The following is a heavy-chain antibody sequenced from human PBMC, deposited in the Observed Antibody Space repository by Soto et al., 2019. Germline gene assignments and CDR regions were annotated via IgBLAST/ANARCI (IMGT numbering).Heavy chain of an antibody. D-gene: IGHD1-26*01. CDR1: GFTFSSYG. J-gene: IGHJ3*02. CDR3: AKTAPKGADAFDI. V-gene: IGHV3-30*18. Sequence: GGSLRLSCAASGFTFSSYGMHWVRQAPGKGLEWVAVISYDGSNKYYADSVKGRFTISRDNSKNTLYLQMNSLRAEDTAVYYCAKTAPKGADAFDIWGQGTMVTVSS. CDR2: ISYDGSNK.